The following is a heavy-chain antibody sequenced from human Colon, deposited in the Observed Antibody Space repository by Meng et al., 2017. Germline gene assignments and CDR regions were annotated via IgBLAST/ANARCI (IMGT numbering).Heavy chain of an antibody. Sequence: SVKVSCKASGDTFSSHALNWVRQIPGQGLEWMGGIVPVFGTTDYAPKFQGRVTITTDESTNTAYMELSSLTSDDTAIYYCARSVDGNKYYCYSMAVWGQGTTVTVSS. CDR3: ARSVDGNKYYCYSMAV. V-gene: IGHV1-69*05. D-gene: IGHD1-1*01. CDR2: IVPVFGTT. J-gene: IGHJ6*02. CDR1: GDTFSSHA.